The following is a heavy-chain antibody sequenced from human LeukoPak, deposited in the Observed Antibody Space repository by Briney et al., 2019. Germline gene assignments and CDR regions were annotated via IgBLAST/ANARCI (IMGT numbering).Heavy chain of an antibody. CDR1: GGSISNTLYS. D-gene: IGHD3-10*01. CDR2: IYYSRST. V-gene: IGHV4-39*01. Sequence: SETLSLTCTVSGGSISNTLYSWAWIRQPPGKGLESIGSIYYSRSTYYSPSLKSRVTISVDTSKNQFSLKLTSVTAADTAVYYCARRKGFGEGYFDSWGQGTLVTVSS. CDR3: ARRKGFGEGYFDS. J-gene: IGHJ4*02.